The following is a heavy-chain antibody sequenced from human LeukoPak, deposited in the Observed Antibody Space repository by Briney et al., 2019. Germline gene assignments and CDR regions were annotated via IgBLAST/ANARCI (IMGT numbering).Heavy chain of an antibody. CDR2: ISRSGSTK. Sequence: GGSLRLSCAASGFTFSDYNMRWIRQAPGKGLEWVSSISRSGSTKYYADSVKGRFTISRDNAKNSLYLQMNSLRAEDTAVYYCARAKLYCSGGSCYPRNNAFDIWGQGTMVTVSS. CDR3: ARAKLYCSGGSCYPRNNAFDI. J-gene: IGHJ3*02. D-gene: IGHD2-15*01. CDR1: GFTFSDYN. V-gene: IGHV3-11*04.